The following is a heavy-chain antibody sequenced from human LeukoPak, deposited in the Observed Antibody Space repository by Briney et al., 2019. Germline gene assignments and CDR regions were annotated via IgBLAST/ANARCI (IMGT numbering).Heavy chain of an antibody. CDR3: AREGLVLYYYGMDV. Sequence: GASVKVSCKDSGYTFTGYYMHWVRQAPGQGLEWMGWINPNSGGTNYAQKFQGRVTMTRDTSISTAYMELSRLRSDDTAVYYCAREGLVLYYYGMDVWGQGTTVTVSS. V-gene: IGHV1-2*02. CDR1: GYTFTGYY. J-gene: IGHJ6*02. CDR2: INPNSGGT.